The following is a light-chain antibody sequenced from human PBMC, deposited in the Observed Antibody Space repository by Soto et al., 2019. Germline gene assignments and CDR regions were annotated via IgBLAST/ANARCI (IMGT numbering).Light chain of an antibody. CDR2: KIS. Sequence: DVVMTQSPLSLPVTLGQPASISCRSSQSLVHSDGNTYLNWFQQRPGQSPRRLISKISNRDSGVPDRFSGSGSGTDFTLMISRVEAEDVGVYYCMQGTHWPLYTFGQGTKLEIK. J-gene: IGKJ2*01. V-gene: IGKV2-30*02. CDR1: QSLVHSDGNTY. CDR3: MQGTHWPLYT.